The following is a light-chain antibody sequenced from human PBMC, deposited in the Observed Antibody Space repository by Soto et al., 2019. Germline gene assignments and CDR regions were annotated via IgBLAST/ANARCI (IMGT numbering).Light chain of an antibody. CDR2: GAT. Sequence: QSALTQPASVSGSPGQSITISCTGTSSDVGPYNLCSWYQQHPGKAPKVIIYGATERPSGVSSRFSGSKSVNTASLTISGLQAEDEAHYYCCSYGGRNTYVFGTGTKLTVL. CDR1: SSDVGPYNL. CDR3: CSYGGRNTYV. J-gene: IGLJ1*01. V-gene: IGLV2-23*01.